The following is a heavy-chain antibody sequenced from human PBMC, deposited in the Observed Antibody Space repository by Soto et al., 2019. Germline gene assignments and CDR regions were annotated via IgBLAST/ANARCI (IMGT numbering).Heavy chain of an antibody. Sequence: SETLSLTCTVSGGSIISYYWSWIRQPPGKGLEWIGYIYYSGSTNYNPSLKSRVTISVDTSKNQFSLKLSSVTAADTAVYYCARYLYYYYYMDVWGKGTTVTVSS. CDR2: IYYSGST. CDR1: GGSIISYY. J-gene: IGHJ6*03. CDR3: ARYLYYYYYMDV. V-gene: IGHV4-59*01.